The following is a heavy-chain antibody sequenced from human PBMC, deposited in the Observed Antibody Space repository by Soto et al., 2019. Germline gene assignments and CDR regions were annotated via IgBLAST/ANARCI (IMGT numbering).Heavy chain of an antibody. D-gene: IGHD1-26*01. J-gene: IGHJ6*02. CDR2: INAGNGNT. Sequence: ASVKVCCEASGYTFTSYAMHWVRQAPGQRLEWMGWINAGNGNTKYSQKFQGRVTITRDTSASTAYMELSSLRSEDTAVYYCARAAPGWEDGMDVWGQGTTVTVSS. CDR1: GYTFTSYA. CDR3: ARAAPGWEDGMDV. V-gene: IGHV1-3*01.